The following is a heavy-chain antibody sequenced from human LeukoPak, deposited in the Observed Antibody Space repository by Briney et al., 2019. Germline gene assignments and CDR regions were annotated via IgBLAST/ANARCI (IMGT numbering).Heavy chain of an antibody. V-gene: IGHV4-4*07. CDR3: ARAGESRKTMVRGVYYDYYGMDV. J-gene: IGHJ6*02. Sequence: SETLSLTCTVSGGSISSSYWSWIRQPAGKGLEWIGRTSYSGSTKYNPSLKSRVSMSVDTSKNQFSLKLSSVTAADTAVYYCARAGESRKTMVRGVYYDYYGMDVWGQGTTVTVSS. CDR2: TSYSGST. D-gene: IGHD3-10*01. CDR1: GGSISSSY.